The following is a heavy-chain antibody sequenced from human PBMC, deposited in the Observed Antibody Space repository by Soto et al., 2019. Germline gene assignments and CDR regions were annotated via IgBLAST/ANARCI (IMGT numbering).Heavy chain of an antibody. CDR2: ISAYNGNT. CDR1: GYTFASYA. CDR3: AREPPPPDY. V-gene: IGHV1-18*01. J-gene: IGHJ4*02. Sequence: QVQLVQSGAEVKKPGASVKVSCKASGYTFASYAISWMRQAPGQGLEWMGWISAYNGNTNSAQKLQRRVTMTTDTSTSPAYMELRSLRSDDTAVSSCAREPPPPDYWGQGTLVTVSS.